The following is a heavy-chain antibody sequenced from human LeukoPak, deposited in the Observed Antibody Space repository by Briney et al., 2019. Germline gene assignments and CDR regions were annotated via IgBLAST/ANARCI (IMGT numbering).Heavy chain of an antibody. CDR2: IYHSGST. V-gene: IGHV4-30-2*01. Sequence: PSQTLSLTCAVSGGSISSGGYSWSWIRQPPGKGLEWIGYIYHSGSTYYNPSLKSRVTISVDRSKDQFSLKLSSVTAADTAVYYCARGSFGSNGYYYYFDYWGQGTLVTVSS. CDR1: GGSISSGGYS. J-gene: IGHJ4*02. D-gene: IGHD3-22*01. CDR3: ARGSFGSNGYYYYFDY.